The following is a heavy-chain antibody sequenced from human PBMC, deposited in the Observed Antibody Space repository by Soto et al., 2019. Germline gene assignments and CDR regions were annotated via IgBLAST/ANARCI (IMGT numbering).Heavy chain of an antibody. V-gene: IGHV3-23*01. CDR2: IVASGGST. D-gene: IGHD1-26*01. CDR3: AKGLGPYSIQPGDS. J-gene: IGHJ4*02. CDR1: GFMFSKYG. Sequence: PGGSLRLSCATSGFMFSKYGMTWVRQAPGKGLEWVSAIVASGGSTYYADSVKGRFTISRDNSKNTLYLQMNSLRAEDTAVYYCAKGLGPYSIQPGDSWGQGTLVTVSS.